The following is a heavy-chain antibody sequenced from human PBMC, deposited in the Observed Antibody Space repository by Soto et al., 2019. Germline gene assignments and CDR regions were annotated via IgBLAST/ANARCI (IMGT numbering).Heavy chain of an antibody. V-gene: IGHV4-30-4*01. Sequence: SETLSLTCSVSGGSISSDDFYWSWIRQPPGKGLEWIGYIYYSGRTSYNPSLKSRVTISIDTSNNHFSLKLSSVSAADTAVYYCARDRSSSPDFFDYWGQGTLVTVS. CDR3: ARDRSSSPDFFDY. J-gene: IGHJ4*02. CDR1: GGSISSDDFY. D-gene: IGHD6-6*01. CDR2: IYYSGRT.